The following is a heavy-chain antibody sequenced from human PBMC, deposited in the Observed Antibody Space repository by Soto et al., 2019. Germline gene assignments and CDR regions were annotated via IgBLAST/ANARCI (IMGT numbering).Heavy chain of an antibody. CDR2: NYYSGST. Sequence: LETPSLTRTAFGVPISRYYWGRMRQPPRKSLEWLGYNYYSGSTNYNHSLKSRVTISVDTSKNQFSLKLSSVTAADTAVYYCARVVKSGGSYYYYYYGMDVWGQGTTVTVSS. CDR3: ARVVKSGGSYYYYYYGMDV. V-gene: IGHV4-59*01. CDR1: GVPISRYY. J-gene: IGHJ6*02. D-gene: IGHD1-26*01.